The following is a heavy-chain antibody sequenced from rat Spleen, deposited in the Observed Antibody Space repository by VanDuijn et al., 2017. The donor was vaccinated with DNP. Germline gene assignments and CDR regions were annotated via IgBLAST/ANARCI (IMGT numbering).Heavy chain of an antibody. CDR3: TTVVTGGLDY. V-gene: IGHV5-27*01. Sequence: EVQLVESGGGLVQPGRSLKLSCAASGFTFSYYGMAWVRQAPKKGLEWVASISASGGSTSYRDSVKGRFTISRDNAKSTLYLQMDSLRSEDTATYYCTTVVTGGLDYWGQGVMVTVSS. CDR1: GFTFSYYG. J-gene: IGHJ2*01. D-gene: IGHD1-1*01. CDR2: ISASGGST.